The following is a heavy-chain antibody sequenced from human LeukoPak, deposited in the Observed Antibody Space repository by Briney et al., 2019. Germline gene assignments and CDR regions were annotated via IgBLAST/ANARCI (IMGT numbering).Heavy chain of an antibody. CDR2: IIPIFGTA. CDR1: GGTFSSYA. J-gene: IGHJ6*02. Sequence: SVKVSCKASGGTFSSYAISWVRQAPGQGLEWMGGIIPIFGTANYAQKFQGRVTITADESTSTAYMELSSLRSEDTAVYYCAREDCSGGSCYSPGRNYYYGMDVWSQGTAVTVSS. D-gene: IGHD2-15*01. CDR3: AREDCSGGSCYSPGRNYYYGMDV. V-gene: IGHV1-69*13.